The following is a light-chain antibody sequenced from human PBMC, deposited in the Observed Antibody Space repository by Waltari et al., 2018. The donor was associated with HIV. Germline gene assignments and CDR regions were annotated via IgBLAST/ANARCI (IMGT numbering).Light chain of an antibody. J-gene: IGLJ2*01. CDR1: RSNIGSNS. Sequence: QSVLAQPPSASGTPGQRVTISCSGSRSNIGSNSVNWYQHFPGTAPKLLIDGDSRRPSGVPARFSGSKFGTSSSLVITGLQSGDEADYYCSTWDDRLNGPVGFGGGTRLTVL. V-gene: IGLV1-44*01. CDR3: STWDDRLNGPVG. CDR2: GDS.